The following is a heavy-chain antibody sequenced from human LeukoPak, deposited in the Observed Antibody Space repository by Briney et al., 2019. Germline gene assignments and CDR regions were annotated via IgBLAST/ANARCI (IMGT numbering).Heavy chain of an antibody. J-gene: IGHJ4*02. CDR2: VSYDGNTK. D-gene: IGHD6-19*01. CDR3: ARDGYGSATYYFDY. V-gene: IGHV3-30*19. CDR1: GFTFSSYG. Sequence: PGGSLRLSCAASGFTFSSYGMHWVRQAPVKGLEWVAVVSYDGNTKYYADSVKGRFTISRDNSKNTLYLQMNSLRAEDTAVYYCARDGYGSATYYFDYWGQGSLVTVSS.